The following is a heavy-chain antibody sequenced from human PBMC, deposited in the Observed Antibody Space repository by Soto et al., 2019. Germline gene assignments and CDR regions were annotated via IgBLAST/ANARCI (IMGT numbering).Heavy chain of an antibody. V-gene: IGHV3-23*01. CDR1: GFSFVNYA. D-gene: IGHD6-19*01. Sequence: GGPLRLSCAASGFSFVNYAMNWARQAPGKGLEWVSGLSGSGTSTYYADSVKGRFTISRDNSRDTLFLQMNSLTADDTAVYYCAKATTNGGWFNPFDSWGQGALVTVSS. CDR3: AKATTNGGWFNPFDS. J-gene: IGHJ4*02. CDR2: LSGSGTST.